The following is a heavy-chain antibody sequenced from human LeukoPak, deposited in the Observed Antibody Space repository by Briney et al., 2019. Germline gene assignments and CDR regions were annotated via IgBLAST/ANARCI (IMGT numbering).Heavy chain of an antibody. CDR1: GGTFISYT. V-gene: IGHV1-69*02. J-gene: IGHJ5*02. Sequence: ASVKVSCKASGGTFISYTISWVRQAPGQGLEWMGRIIPILGIANYAQKFQGRVTITADKSTSTAYMELSSLRSEDTAVYYCATSPGGDYDSSGYYVDWFDPWGQGTLVTVSS. CDR2: IIPILGIA. CDR3: ATSPGGDYDSSGYYVDWFDP. D-gene: IGHD3-22*01.